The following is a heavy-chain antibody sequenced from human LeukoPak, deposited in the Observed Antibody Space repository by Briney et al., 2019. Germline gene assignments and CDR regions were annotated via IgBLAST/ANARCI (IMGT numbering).Heavy chain of an antibody. J-gene: IGHJ4*02. CDR1: GGSISSGGYY. CDR3: ARASEVVVAVTFDY. Sequence: SQTLPLTCTVSGGSISSGGYYWSWIRQHPGKGLEWIGYIYYSGSTYYNPSLKSRVTISVDTSKNQFSLKLSSVTAADTAVYYCARASEVVVAVTFDYWGQGTLVTVSS. V-gene: IGHV4-31*03. D-gene: IGHD2-15*01. CDR2: IYYSGST.